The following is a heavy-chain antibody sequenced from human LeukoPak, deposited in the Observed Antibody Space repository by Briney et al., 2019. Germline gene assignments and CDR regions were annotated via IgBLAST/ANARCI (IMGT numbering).Heavy chain of an antibody. D-gene: IGHD3-22*01. Sequence: GGSLRLSCAASGSTFSGYPTHWVRQTPGKGLEWVAVISYDGSDKHYADPVKGRFTISRDNSKNTVYLQMSSLRAEDTAVYYCAREGSRGYYPYWGQGILVTVSS. CDR2: ISYDGSDK. CDR1: GSTFSGYP. CDR3: AREGSRGYYPY. V-gene: IGHV3-30-3*01. J-gene: IGHJ4*02.